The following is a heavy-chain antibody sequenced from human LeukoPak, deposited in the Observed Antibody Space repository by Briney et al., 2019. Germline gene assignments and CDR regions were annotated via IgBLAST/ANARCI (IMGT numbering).Heavy chain of an antibody. D-gene: IGHD3-10*01. J-gene: IGHJ4*02. CDR3: ARDKKGIDY. CDR2: ISSDSGTI. CDR1: GFTFSSYS. V-gene: IGHV3-48*01. Sequence: GGSLRLSCAASGFTFSSYSMNWVRQAPGKGLEWVSYISSDSGTIYYADSMKGRFTISRGNARNSLYLQMNSLRAEDTAVYYCARDKKGIDYWGQGTLVTVSS.